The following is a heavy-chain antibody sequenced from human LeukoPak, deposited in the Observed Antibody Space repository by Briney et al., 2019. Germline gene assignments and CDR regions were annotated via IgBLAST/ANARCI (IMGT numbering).Heavy chain of an antibody. CDR1: GFTFSSYA. J-gene: IGHJ4*02. CDR2: TSSDLNVK. CDR3: AREGYYGSGSPPSLYFDY. Sequence: GGSLRLSCAASGFTFSSYAIHWVRQAPGKGLEWVAVTSSDLNVKLYADSVKGRFTISRDNSRSTLYLQMNSLRPEDTAIYYCAREGYYGSGSPPSLYFDYWGQGTLVTVSS. D-gene: IGHD3-10*01. V-gene: IGHV3-30-3*01.